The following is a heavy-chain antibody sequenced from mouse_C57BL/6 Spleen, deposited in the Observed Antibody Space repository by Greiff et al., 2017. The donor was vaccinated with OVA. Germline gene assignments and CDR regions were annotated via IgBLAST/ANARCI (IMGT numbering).Heavy chain of an antibody. CDR2: IWSGGST. D-gene: IGHD2-5*01. Sequence: VKLMESGPGLVQPSQSLSITCTVSGFSLTSYGVHWVRQSPGKGLEWLGVIWSGGSTDYNAAFISRLSISKDNSKSQVFFKMNSLQADDTAIYYCARNPYSNYYFDYWGQGTTLTVSS. J-gene: IGHJ2*01. CDR1: GFSLTSYG. V-gene: IGHV2-2*01. CDR3: ARNPYSNYYFDY.